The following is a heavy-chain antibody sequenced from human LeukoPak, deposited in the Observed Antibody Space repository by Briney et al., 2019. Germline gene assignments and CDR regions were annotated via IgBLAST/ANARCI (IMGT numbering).Heavy chain of an antibody. CDR3: ARHRGYSYGSLGMDV. CDR2: ISYDGSNK. D-gene: IGHD5-18*01. J-gene: IGHJ6*02. V-gene: IGHV3-30*03. Sequence: GRSLRLSCAASGLTFSSYGMHWVRQAPGKGLEWVAVISYDGSNKYYADSVKGRFTISRDNSKNTLYLQMNSLRAEDTAVYYCARHRGYSYGSLGMDVWGQGTTVTVSS. CDR1: GLTFSSYG.